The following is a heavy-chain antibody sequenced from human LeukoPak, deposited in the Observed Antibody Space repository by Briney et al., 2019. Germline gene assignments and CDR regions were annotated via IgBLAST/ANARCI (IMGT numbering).Heavy chain of an antibody. CDR1: GFTFSSYA. Sequence: GGSLRLSCAASGFTFSSYAMSWVRQAPGKGLELVSTISGSGGSTYYADSLKGRFTISRDNSKNTLYLQMNSLRAEDPGVYYCAKDQASSGYYLDVWGKGTTVTVSS. V-gene: IGHV3-23*01. CDR3: AKDQASSGYYLDV. D-gene: IGHD3-22*01. J-gene: IGHJ6*04. CDR2: ISGSGGST.